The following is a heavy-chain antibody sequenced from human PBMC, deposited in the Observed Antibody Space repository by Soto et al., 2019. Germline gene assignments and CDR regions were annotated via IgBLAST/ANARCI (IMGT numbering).Heavy chain of an antibody. V-gene: IGHV4-39*01. D-gene: IGHD3-10*01. J-gene: IGHJ1*01. Sequence: SETLSLTCSVSAGSISSSSYYWAWIRQPPGKGLEWIGSIYYSGSTYYNPSLKNRVTMSVDTSKNQFSLKLSSVTAADTAVYYCARHGPSAPLGVLATWGQCTLVT. CDR3: ARHGPSAPLGVLAT. CDR1: AGSISSSSYY. CDR2: IYYSGST.